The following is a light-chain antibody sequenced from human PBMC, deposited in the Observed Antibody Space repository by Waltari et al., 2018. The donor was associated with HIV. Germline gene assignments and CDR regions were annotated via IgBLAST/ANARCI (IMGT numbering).Light chain of an antibody. CDR1: SSNIGAGFG. Sequence: QSVLTQPPSVSGAPGQRVTISGTGSSSNIGAGFGVTWYQQLPGTAPKLLIYGDSNRPSGVPDRFSGSKSGTSASLAITGLQSEDEADYYCQSYDSSLSTAVVFGGGTKLTVL. CDR2: GDS. CDR3: QSYDSSLSTAVV. J-gene: IGLJ2*01. V-gene: IGLV1-40*01.